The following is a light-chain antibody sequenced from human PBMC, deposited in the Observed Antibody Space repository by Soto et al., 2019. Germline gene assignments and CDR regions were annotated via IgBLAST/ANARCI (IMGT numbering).Light chain of an antibody. V-gene: IGLV1-40*01. J-gene: IGLJ3*02. Sequence: QSVLTQPPSVSGAPGQRVTISCTGSSSNIGAGYDVHWYQQLPGTAPKLLIYGNSNRPSGVPDRFSGSKSGTSASLAITGLQAEDEADYSCRSYDSSVRGSVFGRGTQLPVL. CDR1: SSNIGAGYD. CDR2: GNS. CDR3: RSYDSSVRGSV.